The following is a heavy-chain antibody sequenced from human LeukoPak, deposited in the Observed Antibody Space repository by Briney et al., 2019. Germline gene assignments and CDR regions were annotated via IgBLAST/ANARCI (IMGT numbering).Heavy chain of an antibody. CDR2: IGGSGGGT. Sequence: PGGSLRHSCAASGFTFRSYGMSWVRQAPGKGLEWVSAIGGSGGGTFYADSVKGRFTISRDNSKNTLYLQMNSLRAEDTAVYYCAKDTTTVTIGGNDYWGQGTLVTVSS. D-gene: IGHD4-17*01. CDR3: AKDTTTVTIGGNDY. V-gene: IGHV3-23*01. J-gene: IGHJ4*02. CDR1: GFTFRSYG.